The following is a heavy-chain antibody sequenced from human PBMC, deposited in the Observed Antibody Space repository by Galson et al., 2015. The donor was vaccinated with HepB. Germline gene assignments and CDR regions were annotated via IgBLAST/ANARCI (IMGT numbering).Heavy chain of an antibody. CDR1: GFTFSSYA. D-gene: IGHD3-10*01. J-gene: IGHJ6*02. V-gene: IGHV3-23*01. Sequence: SLRLSCAASGFTFSSYAMSWVRQAPGKGLEWVSAISGSGGSTYYADSVKGRFTISRDNSKNTLYLQMNSLRAEDTAVYYCAKKRSYYSYGMDVWGQGTTVTVSS. CDR3: AKKRSYYSYGMDV. CDR2: ISGSGGST.